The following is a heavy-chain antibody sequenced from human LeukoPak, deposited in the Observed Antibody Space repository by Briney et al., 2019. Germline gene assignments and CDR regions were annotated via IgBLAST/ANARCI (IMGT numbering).Heavy chain of an antibody. Sequence: PSETLSLTCTVSGGSISSSSYYWGWIRQPPGKGLEWIGSIYYSGSTYYNPSLKSRVTISVDTSKNQFSLKLSSVTAADTAVYYCARHNYDRLGAFDIWGQGTMVTVSS. V-gene: IGHV4-39*01. D-gene: IGHD3-22*01. J-gene: IGHJ3*02. CDR1: GGSISSSSYY. CDR3: ARHNYDRLGAFDI. CDR2: IYYSGST.